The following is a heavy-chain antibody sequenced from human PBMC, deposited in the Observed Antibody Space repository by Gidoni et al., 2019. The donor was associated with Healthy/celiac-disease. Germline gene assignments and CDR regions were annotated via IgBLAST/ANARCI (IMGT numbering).Heavy chain of an antibody. CDR1: GGSISSGGYY. Sequence: QVQLQESGPGLVKPAQTLSLTCTVSGGSISSGGYYWSWIRQHPGKALVWIGYIYYRGNTYYNPSLKSRVTISVDTSKNQFSLKLSSVTAADTAVYYCAREKDYGSGTLPDYWGQGTLVTVSS. D-gene: IGHD3-10*01. J-gene: IGHJ4*02. V-gene: IGHV4-31*03. CDR2: IYYRGNT. CDR3: AREKDYGSGTLPDY.